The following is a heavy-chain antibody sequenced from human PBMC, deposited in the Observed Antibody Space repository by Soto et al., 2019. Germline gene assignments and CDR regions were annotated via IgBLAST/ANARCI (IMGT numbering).Heavy chain of an antibody. V-gene: IGHV1-69*13. J-gene: IGHJ6*02. CDR3: AEAPAASEAYYYGMDV. D-gene: IGHD2-2*01. Sequence: SVKVSCKASGGTFSSYAISWVRQAPGQGLEWMGGIIPIFGTANYAQKFQGRVTITADESTSTAYMELSSLRSEDTAVYYCAEAPAASEAYYYGMDVWGQGTAVTVSS. CDR2: IIPIFGTA. CDR1: GGTFSSYA.